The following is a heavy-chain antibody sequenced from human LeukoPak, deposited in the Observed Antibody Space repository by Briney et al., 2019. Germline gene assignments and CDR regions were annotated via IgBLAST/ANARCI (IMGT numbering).Heavy chain of an antibody. Sequence: GGSLRLSCAASGFTFSSYGMHWVRQAPGKGLEWVAVISYDGSHKYSADSVEGRFTISRDNSKNTLYLQMNSLRTEDTAVYYCARERPMVRGVIPWYFDLWGRGTLVTVSS. CDR3: ARERPMVRGVIPWYFDL. CDR1: GFTFSSYG. D-gene: IGHD3-10*01. CDR2: ISYDGSHK. J-gene: IGHJ2*01. V-gene: IGHV3-30*03.